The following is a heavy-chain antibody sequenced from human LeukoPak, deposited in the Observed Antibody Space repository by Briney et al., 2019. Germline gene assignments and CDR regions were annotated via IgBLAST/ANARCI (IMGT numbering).Heavy chain of an antibody. CDR1: GYTFTSYD. V-gene: IGHV1-8*01. Sequence: ASVKVSCKASGYTFTSYDINWVRQATGQGLEWMGWMNPNSGNTGYAQKFQGRVTMTRNTSISTAYMELSSLRSEDTAVYYCARRITMVRGDYYYYMDVWGKGTTVTISS. CDR2: MNPNSGNT. J-gene: IGHJ6*03. CDR3: ARRITMVRGDYYYYMDV. D-gene: IGHD3-10*01.